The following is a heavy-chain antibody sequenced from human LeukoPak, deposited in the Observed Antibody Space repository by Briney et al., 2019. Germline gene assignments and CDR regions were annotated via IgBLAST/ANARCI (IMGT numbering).Heavy chain of an antibody. Sequence: SETLSLTCTVSGGSINTYYWSWIRQPAGKGLEWIGRIYSSGTTHYNPSLKSRVTMSVDTSKSQFSLNLMSVTAADTAVYYCTRDTGTTGEVKFDPWGQGTLVTVSS. J-gene: IGHJ5*02. CDR3: TRDTGTTGEVKFDP. CDR1: GGSINTYY. D-gene: IGHD4-17*01. V-gene: IGHV4-4*07. CDR2: IYSSGTT.